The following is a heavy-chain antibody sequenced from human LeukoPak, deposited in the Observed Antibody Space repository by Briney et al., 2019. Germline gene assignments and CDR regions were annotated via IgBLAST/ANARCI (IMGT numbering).Heavy chain of an antibody. Sequence: GRSLRLSCAASGFTFSSYGMHWVRQAPGKGLEWVAVIWYDGSNKYYADSVRGRFTISRDNSKNTLYLQMNSLRAEDTAVYYCARDGAEEQWLPSTDYWGQGTLVTVSS. J-gene: IGHJ4*02. CDR3: ARDGAEEQWLPSTDY. CDR1: GFTFSSYG. V-gene: IGHV3-33*01. D-gene: IGHD6-19*01. CDR2: IWYDGSNK.